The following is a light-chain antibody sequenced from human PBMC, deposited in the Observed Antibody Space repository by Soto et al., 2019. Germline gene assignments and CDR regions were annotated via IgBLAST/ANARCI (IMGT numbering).Light chain of an antibody. CDR1: QSVSSN. V-gene: IGKV3-15*01. J-gene: IGKJ5*01. CDR3: QQRSTAIT. CDR2: GAS. Sequence: EILITQSPATLSVSPGERPTLSCRASQSVSSNLAWYQQQPGQAPRLLIYGASTRATGIPARLSGGGSGTDFTLTIRSLEPEDFAVYYCQQRSTAITFGQGTRLEIK.